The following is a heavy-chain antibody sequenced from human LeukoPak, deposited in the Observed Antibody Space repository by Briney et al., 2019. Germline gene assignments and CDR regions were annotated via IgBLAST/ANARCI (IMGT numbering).Heavy chain of an antibody. Sequence: GGSLRFSCAASGFPFRNYWMNWVRLAPGKGLEWLANINQDGTEKNYLDSLTGRFTISRDNAKNSLSLQVNSLRAEDTAVYYCVRIGYSSSSLDYWGPGTLVIVSS. CDR3: VRIGYSSSSLDY. J-gene: IGHJ4*02. D-gene: IGHD6-6*01. CDR1: GFPFRNYW. V-gene: IGHV3-7*01. CDR2: INQDGTEK.